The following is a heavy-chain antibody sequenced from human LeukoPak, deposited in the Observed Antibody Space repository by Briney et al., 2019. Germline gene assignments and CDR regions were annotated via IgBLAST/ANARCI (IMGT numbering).Heavy chain of an antibody. CDR3: ARWSSGSFDY. V-gene: IGHV4-59*01. CDR1: GGSISSYY. D-gene: IGHD6-19*01. Sequence: SETLSLTCTVSGGSISSYYWSWIRQPPGKGLEWIGYIYYSGSTNYNPSLKSRVTISVDTSKNQFSLKLSSVTAADTAVYYCARWSSGSFDYWGQGTLVTVSS. J-gene: IGHJ4*02. CDR2: IYYSGST.